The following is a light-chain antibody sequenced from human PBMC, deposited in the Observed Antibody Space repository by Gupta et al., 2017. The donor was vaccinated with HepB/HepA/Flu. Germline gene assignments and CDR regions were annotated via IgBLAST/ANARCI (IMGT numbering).Light chain of an antibody. CDR1: SPNIGSNN. V-gene: IGLV1-47*01. CDR3: ASWDDSLSGWV. CDR2: RNN. J-gene: IGLJ3*02. Sequence: QSVLTQPPSASGTPGQRATISCSGSSPNIGSNNVYGYQQLPGTAPKRLICRNNQRPSGVPDRFSGSKSGTSASLNISGRLSEEEADYNCASWDDSLSGWVFGGGTKRTVL.